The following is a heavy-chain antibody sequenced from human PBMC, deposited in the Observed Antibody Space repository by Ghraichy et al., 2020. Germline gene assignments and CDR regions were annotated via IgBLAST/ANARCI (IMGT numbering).Heavy chain of an antibody. J-gene: IGHJ4*02. CDR2: INHSGST. CDR1: GGSFSGYY. D-gene: IGHD6-19*01. Sequence: SETLSLTCAVYGGSFSGYYWSWIRQPPGKGLEWIGEINHSGSTNYNPSLKSRVTISVDTSKNQFSLKLSSVTAADTAVYYCARKSWWDPIAVAGNAFDYWGQGTLVTVSS. CDR3: ARKSWWDPIAVAGNAFDY. V-gene: IGHV4-34*01.